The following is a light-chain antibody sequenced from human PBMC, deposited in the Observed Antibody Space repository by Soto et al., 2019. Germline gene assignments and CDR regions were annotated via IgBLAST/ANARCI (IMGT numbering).Light chain of an antibody. J-gene: IGKJ1*01. CDR1: QSISSN. CDR3: HQYENWPQT. CDR2: RAS. V-gene: IGKV3-15*01. Sequence: VMTQSQAALSVSQGERATLYCRARQSISSNCSWYQPKLGQAPTLLIYRASTRATGIPARFSGSGSGTEFTLPISSLQSEDFALYYCHQYENWPQTFGQGTKVDIK.